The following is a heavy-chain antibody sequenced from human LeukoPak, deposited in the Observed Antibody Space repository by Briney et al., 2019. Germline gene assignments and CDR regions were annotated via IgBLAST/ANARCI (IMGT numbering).Heavy chain of an antibody. Sequence: SETLSLTCTLSGGSISSGSYYWGWIRQPPGKGLEWIGSIYYSGSTYYNPSLKSRVTISVDTSKNQFSLKLSSVTAADTAVYYCARQGYCSGGSCYSYYFDYWGQGTLVTVSS. D-gene: IGHD2-15*01. CDR3: ARQGYCSGGSCYSYYFDY. CDR2: IYYSGST. V-gene: IGHV4-39*01. CDR1: GGSISSGSYY. J-gene: IGHJ4*02.